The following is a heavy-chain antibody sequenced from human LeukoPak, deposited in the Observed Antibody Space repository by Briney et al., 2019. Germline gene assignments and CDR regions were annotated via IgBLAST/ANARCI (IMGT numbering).Heavy chain of an antibody. CDR1: GFTFSNHY. J-gene: IGHJ5*01. D-gene: IGHD4-17*01. V-gene: IGHV3-72*01. CDR2: IKNKADSYTT. CDR3: ARGAYGDYDS. Sequence: GGSLRLSCAASGFTFSNHYMDWVRQAPGKGLEWVGRIKNKADSYTTEYAASVKGRFSISRDDSMNSLYLQMNSLKSEDTAVYFCARGAYGDYDSWGQGTLVTVSS.